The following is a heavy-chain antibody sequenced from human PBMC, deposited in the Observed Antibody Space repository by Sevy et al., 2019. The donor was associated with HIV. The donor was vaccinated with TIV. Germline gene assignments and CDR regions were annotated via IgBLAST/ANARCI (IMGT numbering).Heavy chain of an antibody. CDR1: AFTFRSFS. Sequence: GGSLRLSCVASAFTFRSFSRHWVRQAPGKGLEWVAAIWYDGRTERYADSVQGRFTISRDNSKKTLYLQMNSLRDEDTAIYYCARDAARVIVPTAGFDSWGQGTLVTVSS. J-gene: IGHJ5*01. CDR2: IWYDGRTE. V-gene: IGHV3-33*01. D-gene: IGHD1-1*01. CDR3: ARDAARVIVPTAGFDS.